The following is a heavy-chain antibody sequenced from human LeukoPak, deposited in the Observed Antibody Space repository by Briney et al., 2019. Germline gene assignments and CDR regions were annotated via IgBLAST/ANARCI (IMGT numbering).Heavy chain of an antibody. CDR3: ARAPIVVVPAAKANGFDP. Sequence: PSETLSLTCAVYGGSFSGYYWSWIRQPPGKGLEWIGEINHSGSTNYNPSLKSRVTISVDTSKNQFSLKLSSVTAADTAVYYCARAPIVVVPAAKANGFDPWGQGTLVTVSS. CDR1: GGSFSGYY. D-gene: IGHD2-2*01. J-gene: IGHJ5*02. CDR2: INHSGST. V-gene: IGHV4-34*01.